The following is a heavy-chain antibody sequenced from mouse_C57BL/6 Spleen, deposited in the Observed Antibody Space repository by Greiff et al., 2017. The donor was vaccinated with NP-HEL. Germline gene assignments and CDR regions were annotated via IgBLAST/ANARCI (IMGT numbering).Heavy chain of an antibody. J-gene: IGHJ2*01. CDR3: ARLITTVVAPDY. Sequence: QVQLKQSGAELVRPGTSVKVSCKASGYAFTNYLIEWVKQRPGQGLEWIGVINPGSGGTTYNEKFKGKATLTADKSSSTAYMQLSSRTSEDSAVYFCARLITTVVAPDYWGQGTTLTVSS. V-gene: IGHV1-54*01. D-gene: IGHD1-1*01. CDR2: INPGSGGT. CDR1: GYAFTNYL.